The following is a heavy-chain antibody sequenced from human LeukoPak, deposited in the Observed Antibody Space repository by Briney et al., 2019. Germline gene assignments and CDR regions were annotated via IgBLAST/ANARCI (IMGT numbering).Heavy chain of an antibody. CDR2: IYTSGST. Sequence: PSETLSLTCTVSGGSISSYYGSWIRQPAGQGLGWMGRIYTSGSTNYNPSLKSRVTMSVDTSKNQFSLKLCSVTAAATAVYYCAREFWGYVSSGYPYDYWGEGTLVTVSS. D-gene: IGHD3-22*01. V-gene: IGHV4-4*07. CDR3: AREFWGYVSSGYPYDY. J-gene: IGHJ4*02. CDR1: GGSISSYY.